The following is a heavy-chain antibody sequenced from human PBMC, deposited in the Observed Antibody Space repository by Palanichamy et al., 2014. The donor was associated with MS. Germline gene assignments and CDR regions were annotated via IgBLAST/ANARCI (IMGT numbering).Heavy chain of an antibody. CDR1: GFTFSSYA. V-gene: IGHV3-64D*06. Sequence: EVQLVESGGGLVQPGGSLRLSCSASGFTFSSYAMHWVRQAPGKGLEYVSAISSNGGSTYYADSVKGRFTISRDNSKNTLYLQMSSLRAEDTAVYYCVKDGRYSGSYHNPQYFQHWGQGTLVTVSS. CDR2: ISSNGGST. J-gene: IGHJ1*01. D-gene: IGHD1-26*01. CDR3: VKDGRYSGSYHNPQYFQH.